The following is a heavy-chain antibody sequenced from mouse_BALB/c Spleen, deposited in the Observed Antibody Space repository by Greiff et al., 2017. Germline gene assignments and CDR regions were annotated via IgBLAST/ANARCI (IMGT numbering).Heavy chain of an antibody. V-gene: IGHV1-5*01. CDR2: IYPGNSDT. Sequence: VQLKQSGTVLARPGASVKMSCKASGYTFTSYWMHWVKQRPGQGLEWIGAIYPGNSDTSYNQKFKGKAKLTAVTSTSTAYMELSSLTNEDSAVYYCTRGKYGYYAMDYWGQGTSVTVSS. J-gene: IGHJ4*01. CDR3: TRGKYGYYAMDY. CDR1: GYTFTSYW. D-gene: IGHD1-2*01.